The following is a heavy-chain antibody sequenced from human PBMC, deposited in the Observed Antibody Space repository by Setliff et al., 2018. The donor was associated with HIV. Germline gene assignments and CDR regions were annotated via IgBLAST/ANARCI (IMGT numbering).Heavy chain of an antibody. CDR2: IYYSGST. CDR1: GGSISSHY. J-gene: IGHJ3*02. CDR3: ARVSPEAGTALDI. Sequence: PSETLSLTCTVSGGSISSHYWSWIRQPPGKGLEWIGSIYYSGSTNYNPSLKSRVTISVDTSKNQFSMKLRSMTAADTAVYYCARVSPEAGTALDIWGQGTTVTVSS. D-gene: IGHD6-13*01. V-gene: IGHV4-59*11.